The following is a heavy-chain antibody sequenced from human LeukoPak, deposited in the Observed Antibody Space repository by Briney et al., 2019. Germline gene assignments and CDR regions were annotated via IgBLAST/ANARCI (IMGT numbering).Heavy chain of an antibody. CDR1: GFTFSSYA. CDR3: ARDHAPYYYDSSGYYAY. V-gene: IGHV3-30*04. CDR2: ISYDGSNK. J-gene: IGHJ4*02. D-gene: IGHD3-22*01. Sequence: HPGGSLRLSCAAYGFTFSSYAMHWVRQAPGKGLEWVAVISYDGSNKYYADSVKGRFTISRDNSKNTLYLQMNSLRAEDTAVYYCARDHAPYYYDSSGYYAYWGQGTLVTVSS.